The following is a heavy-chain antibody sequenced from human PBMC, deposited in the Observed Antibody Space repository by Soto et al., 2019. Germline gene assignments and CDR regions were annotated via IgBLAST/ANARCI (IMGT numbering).Heavy chain of an antibody. CDR2: IYYSGST. Sequence: QLQLQESGPGLVKPSETLSLTCTVSGGSISSSSYYWGWIRQPPGKGLEWIGSIYYSGSTYYNPSLKSRVTISVDTSKNQFSLKLSSVTAADTAVYYCARGAMIVQGAFDIWGQGTMVTVSS. D-gene: IGHD3-22*01. J-gene: IGHJ3*02. V-gene: IGHV4-39*01. CDR3: ARGAMIVQGAFDI. CDR1: GGSISSSSYY.